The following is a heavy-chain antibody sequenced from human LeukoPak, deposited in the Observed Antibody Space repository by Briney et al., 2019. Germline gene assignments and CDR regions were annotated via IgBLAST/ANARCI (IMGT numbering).Heavy chain of an antibody. Sequence: PGGSLRLSCAASGFTFSSYGMHWVRQAPGKGLEWVSAISGSGGSTYYADSVKGRFTISRDNSKNTLYLQMNSLRAEDTAVYYCAKDARTSQTIFGVVNHFDYWGQGTLVTVSS. V-gene: IGHV3-23*01. D-gene: IGHD3-3*01. CDR3: AKDARTSQTIFGVVNHFDY. J-gene: IGHJ4*02. CDR1: GFTFSSYG. CDR2: ISGSGGST.